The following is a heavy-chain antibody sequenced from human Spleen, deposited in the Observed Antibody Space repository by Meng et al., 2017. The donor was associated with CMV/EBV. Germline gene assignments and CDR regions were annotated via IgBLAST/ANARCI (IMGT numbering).Heavy chain of an antibody. CDR2: ITDDSGGV. J-gene: IGHJ5*02. Sequence: GGSLRLSCAASGFTFSTYTFNWVRQAPGKGLEWVSYITDDSGGVYYADSVEGRFTISRDNTKNSLYLHMNNLRPEDTAIYYCTGGCSTATCNRRGFNWFDPWGQGTLVTVSS. CDR1: GFTFSTYT. D-gene: IGHD2-2*01. CDR3: TGGCSTATCNRRGFNWFDP. V-gene: IGHV3-21*05.